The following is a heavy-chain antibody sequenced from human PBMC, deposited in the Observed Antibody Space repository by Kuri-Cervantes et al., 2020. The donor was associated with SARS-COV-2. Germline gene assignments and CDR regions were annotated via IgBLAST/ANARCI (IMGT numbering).Heavy chain of an antibody. D-gene: IGHD3-22*01. CDR2: IWYDGSNK. J-gene: IGHJ4*02. Sequence: GGSLRLSCAASGFTFSSYGMHWVRQAPGKGLEWVAVIWYDGSNKYYADSVKGRFTISRDNSKNTLYLQMNSLRAEDTAVYYCARDPTYYYDSSGYYRAWFSDYWGQGTLVTVSS. V-gene: IGHV3-33*01. CDR3: ARDPTYYYDSSGYYRAWFSDY. CDR1: GFTFSSYG.